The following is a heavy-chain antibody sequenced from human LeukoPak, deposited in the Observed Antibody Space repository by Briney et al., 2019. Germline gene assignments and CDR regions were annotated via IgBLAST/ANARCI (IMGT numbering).Heavy chain of an antibody. CDR1: GGTFSSYA. J-gene: IGHJ5*02. CDR2: IIPIFGTA. V-gene: IGHV1-69*13. Sequence: SVKVSCKASGGTFSSYAISWVRQAPGQGLEWMGGIIPIFGTANYAQKFRGRVTITADESTSTAYMELSSLRSEGTAVYYCARDGLTYYYDSSGYYGFDPWGQGTLVTVSS. D-gene: IGHD3-22*01. CDR3: ARDGLTYYYDSSGYYGFDP.